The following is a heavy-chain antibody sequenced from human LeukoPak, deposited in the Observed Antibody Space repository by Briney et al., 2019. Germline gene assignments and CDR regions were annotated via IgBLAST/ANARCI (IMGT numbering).Heavy chain of an antibody. CDR3: ARVRKAGWYRYYFDY. CDR2: INPNSGGT. D-gene: IGHD6-19*01. CDR1: GYTFTGYY. J-gene: IGHJ4*02. Sequence: ASVKVSCKASGYTFTGYYLHWVRQAPGQGLEWMGWINPNSGGTNYAQKFQGRVTMTRDTSISTAYMELSRLRSDDTAVYYCARVRKAGWYRYYFDYWGQGTLVTVSS. V-gene: IGHV1-2*02.